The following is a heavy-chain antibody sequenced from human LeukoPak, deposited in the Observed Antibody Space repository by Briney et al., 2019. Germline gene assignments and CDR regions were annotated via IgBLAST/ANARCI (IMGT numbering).Heavy chain of an antibody. J-gene: IGHJ4*02. CDR2: ISAYNGNT. CDR3: ARDGGSSGWYDNWSFDY. Sequence: ASVKVSCKASGYTFTSYGISWVRQAPGQGLEWMGWISAYNGNTNYAQKLQGRVTMTRDTSTSTVYMELSSLRSEDTAVYYCARDGGSSGWYDNWSFDYWGQGTLVTVSS. CDR1: GYTFTSYG. D-gene: IGHD6-19*01. V-gene: IGHV1-18*01.